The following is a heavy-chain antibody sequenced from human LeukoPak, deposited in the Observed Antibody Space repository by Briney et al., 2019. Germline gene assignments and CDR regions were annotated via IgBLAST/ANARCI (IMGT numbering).Heavy chain of an antibody. CDR3: AKDSPLRTSYHGYFDY. CDR2: LTLSGTNT. CDR1: GFTFSSYA. Sequence: PGGSLRLSCAGSGFTFSSYAMSWVRQAPGKGLEWVSALTLSGTNTHYADSVKGRFTISRDVSKNTLYLQMNTLRAEDTAVYYCAKDSPLRTSYHGYFDYWGQGTLVTVSS. J-gene: IGHJ4*02. D-gene: IGHD3-16*01. V-gene: IGHV3-23*01.